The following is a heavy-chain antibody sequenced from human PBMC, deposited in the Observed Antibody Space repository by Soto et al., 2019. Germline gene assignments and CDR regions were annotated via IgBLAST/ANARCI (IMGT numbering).Heavy chain of an antibody. CDR3: ARGVYGSGNYYTGPSAFDI. V-gene: IGHV1-69*06. Sequence: QVQLEQSGAEVKKPGSSVKVSCKASGGTLSDHGVAWLRQAPGQGLEWMGGTIPVFSTAKYAQKLQGRVTVTADKFTNMAYMELSSLRSADTAFYFCARGVYGSGNYYTGPSAFDIWGQGTMVIVSS. CDR1: GGTLSDHG. CDR2: TIPVFSTA. J-gene: IGHJ3*02. D-gene: IGHD3-10*01.